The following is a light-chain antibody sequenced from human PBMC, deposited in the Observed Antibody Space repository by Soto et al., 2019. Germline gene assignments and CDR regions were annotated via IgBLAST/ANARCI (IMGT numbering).Light chain of an antibody. CDR1: SSDVGGYNY. CDR3: SSYTSSSPVV. CDR2: DVS. Sequence: QSVLTQPASVSGSPGQSITISCTGTSSDVGGYNYVSWYQQHPGKAPKLMIYDVSNRPSGVSNRFSGSKSGNTASLTISGLQAEDEADYYCSSYTSSSPVVFGGGTKVPS. J-gene: IGLJ2*01. V-gene: IGLV2-14*01.